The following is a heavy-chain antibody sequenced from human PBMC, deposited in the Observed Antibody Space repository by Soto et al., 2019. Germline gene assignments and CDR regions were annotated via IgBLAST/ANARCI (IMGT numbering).Heavy chain of an antibody. V-gene: IGHV3-30-3*01. CDR3: ARGPSSLTRFDY. J-gene: IGHJ4*02. Sequence: QVQLVESGGGVVLPGRSLRLSSAASGFTFSSYAMHWVRQAPGKGLEWVADISYDVSNKNYADSAKGRFTISRDNSKNTLYVQMNRLRGEDTAVYYCARGPSSLTRFDYWGQGTLVTVSS. CDR1: GFTFSSYA. CDR2: ISYDVSNK. D-gene: IGHD2-2*01.